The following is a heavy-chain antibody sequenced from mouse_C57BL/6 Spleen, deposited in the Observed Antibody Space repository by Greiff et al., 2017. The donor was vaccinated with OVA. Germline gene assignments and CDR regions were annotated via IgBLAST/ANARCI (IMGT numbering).Heavy chain of an antibody. J-gene: IGHJ1*03. V-gene: IGHV1-72*01. Sequence: VKQSCKASGYTFTSYWMHWVKQRPGRGLEWIGRIDPNSGGTKYNEKFKSKATLTVDKPSSTAYMQLSSLTSEDSAVYYCARGGSSYDWYFDVWGTGTTVTVSS. CDR1: GYTFTSYW. CDR2: IDPNSGGT. D-gene: IGHD1-1*01. CDR3: ARGGSSYDWYFDV.